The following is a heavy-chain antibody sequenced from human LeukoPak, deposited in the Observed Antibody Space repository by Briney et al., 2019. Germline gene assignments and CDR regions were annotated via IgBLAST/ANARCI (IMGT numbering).Heavy chain of an antibody. J-gene: IGHJ3*02. CDR2: IGSSSSTI. CDR3: ASRPTTMDAFDI. Sequence: GGSLRLSCAASGFTFSTYSMNWVRQAPGKGLEWVSYIGSSSSTIYYADSVKGRFTISRDNAKNSLYLQMNSLRAEDTAVYYCASRPTTMDAFDIWGQGTMVTVSS. CDR1: GFTFSTYS. V-gene: IGHV3-48*01. D-gene: IGHD5-18*01.